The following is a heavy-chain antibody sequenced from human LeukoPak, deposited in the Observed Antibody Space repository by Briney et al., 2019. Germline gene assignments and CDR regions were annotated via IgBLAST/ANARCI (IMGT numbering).Heavy chain of an antibody. J-gene: IGHJ4*02. CDR3: ASGSGYDPVDY. D-gene: IGHD5-12*01. Sequence: ASVKVSCKASGYAFTSYAMHWVRQAPGQRLEWMGWINAGNGNTEYSQKFQGRVTITRDTSASTGYMELSSLRSEDTAVYYCASGSGYDPVDYWGQGTLVTVSS. CDR1: GYAFTSYA. V-gene: IGHV1-3*01. CDR2: INAGNGNT.